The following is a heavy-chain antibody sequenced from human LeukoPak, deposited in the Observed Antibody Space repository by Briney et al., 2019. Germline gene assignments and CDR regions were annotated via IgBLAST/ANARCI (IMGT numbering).Heavy chain of an antibody. CDR2: MNPNSGNT. Sequence: SSVNVSCKASGYTFTSYDIRWVRQATGQGLEWMGWMNPNSGNTGYAQKFQGRVTMTRNTSISTAYMELSSLRSEDTAVYYCARSYRRAGSYYSDLNYWGQRTLVTVSS. CDR1: GYTFTSYD. CDR3: ARSYRRAGSYYSDLNY. V-gene: IGHV1-8*01. D-gene: IGHD1-26*01. J-gene: IGHJ4*02.